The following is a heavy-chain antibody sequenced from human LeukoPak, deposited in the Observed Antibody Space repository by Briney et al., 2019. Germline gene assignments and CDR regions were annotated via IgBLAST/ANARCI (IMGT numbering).Heavy chain of an antibody. J-gene: IGHJ6*03. V-gene: IGHV3-11*01. CDR2: ISRSGSTK. CDR3: ARVLRYCSGGNCYSGGLGYMDV. D-gene: IGHD2-15*01. Sequence: PGGSLRLSCAASGFTFSDYDMRWIRQAPGKGLEWVSSISRSGSTKYYADSVKGRFTISRDNAKNSLFLQMNSLRAEDTAVYYCARVLRYCSGGNCYSGGLGYMDVWGKGTTVTISS. CDR1: GFTFSDYD.